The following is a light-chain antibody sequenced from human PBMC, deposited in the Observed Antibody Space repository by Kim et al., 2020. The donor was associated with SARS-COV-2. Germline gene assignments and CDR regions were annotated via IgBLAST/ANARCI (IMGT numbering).Light chain of an antibody. Sequence: VSPGDRATLSCRASQSVSSNLAWYQQKPGLGPRLLIYGASTRATGIPARFSGSGSGTEFTLTISSLQSEDFAVYYCQHYNNCPLTFGGGTKVDIK. CDR1: QSVSSN. J-gene: IGKJ4*01. CDR2: GAS. CDR3: QHYNNCPLT. V-gene: IGKV3-15*01.